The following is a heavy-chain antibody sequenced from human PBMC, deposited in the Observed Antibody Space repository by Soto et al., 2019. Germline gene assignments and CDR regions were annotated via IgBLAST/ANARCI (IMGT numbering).Heavy chain of an antibody. CDR1: GGSISGYY. CDR2: MYNTGHT. J-gene: IGHJ6*02. Sequence: QVQLQESGPGLVKPSETLSLTCTVSGGSISGYYWSWIRQPPGKGLEWIGYMYNTGHTVYNPSFNSRVTISVDTSKNQFSLKLNSVTAADTAVYYCARNLWGYCGTDCYPLDVWGQGTTVTVSS. CDR3: ARNLWGYCGTDCYPLDV. V-gene: IGHV4-59*01. D-gene: IGHD2-21*02.